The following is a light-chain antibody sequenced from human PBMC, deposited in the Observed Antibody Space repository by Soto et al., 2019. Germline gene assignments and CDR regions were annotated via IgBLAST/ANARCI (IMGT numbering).Light chain of an antibody. CDR2: EVS. CDR1: SSDVGGYNY. CDR3: SSYTTSSTPFV. J-gene: IGLJ1*01. V-gene: IGLV2-14*01. Sequence: QSALTQPASVSGSPGQPITISCTGTSSDVGGYNYVSWYQQHPGKAPKLMIYEVSNRPSGVSNRFSGSKSGNTASLTISGLQAEDEADYYCSSYTTSSTPFVFGTGTKLTVL.